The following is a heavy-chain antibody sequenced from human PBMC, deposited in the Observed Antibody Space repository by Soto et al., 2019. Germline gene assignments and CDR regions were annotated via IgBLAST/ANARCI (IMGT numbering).Heavy chain of an antibody. D-gene: IGHD4-17*01. J-gene: IGHJ3*02. CDR3: ARTYGDQDAFDI. CDR2: IYYSWST. Sequence: QVQLQESGPGLVKPSQTLSLTCTVSGGSISSGGYYWSWIRQHPGKGLEWIGYIYYSWSTYYNPSLKGRVTLSVDTSKNPFSLKLSSVSAADTAVYYCARTYGDQDAFDIWGQGTMVTVSS. CDR1: GGSISSGGYY. V-gene: IGHV4-31*03.